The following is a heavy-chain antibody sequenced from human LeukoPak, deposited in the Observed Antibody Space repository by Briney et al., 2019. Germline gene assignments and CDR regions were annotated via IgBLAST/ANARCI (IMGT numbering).Heavy chain of an antibody. CDR1: GFTFTNYA. J-gene: IGHJ4*02. V-gene: IGHV3-23*01. Sequence: PGGSLRLSCAASGFTFTNYAMTWVRQVPGKGLEWVSHISGSGGSLYHVDSVKGRFTISRDNSKNTLYLQMNSLRAEDTAVYYCASLGRYADYWGQGTLVTVSS. CDR2: ISGSGGSL. D-gene: IGHD3-16*01. CDR3: ASLGRYADY.